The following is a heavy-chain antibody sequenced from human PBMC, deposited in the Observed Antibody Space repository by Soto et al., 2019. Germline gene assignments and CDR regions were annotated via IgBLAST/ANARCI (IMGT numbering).Heavy chain of an antibody. J-gene: IGHJ6*03. CDR3: ARRVRPDFYYMDV. V-gene: IGHV3-64*01. Sequence: EVQLAESGGGLAQPGGSLRLSCAASGFTLSGYAMDWVRQAPGKGLEYVSGISGNGVGTYYANSVQGRFTISRDNSKNTVDLQMGSLRPEDMAVYYCARRVRPDFYYMDVWGKGSTVSGSS. CDR1: GFTLSGYA. CDR2: ISGNGVGT. D-gene: IGHD3-10*02.